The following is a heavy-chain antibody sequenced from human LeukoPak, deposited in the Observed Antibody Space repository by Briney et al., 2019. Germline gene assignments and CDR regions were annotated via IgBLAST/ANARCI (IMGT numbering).Heavy chain of an antibody. CDR3: ARGQGIAARRGWDY. Sequence: SETLSLTCAVYGGSFSGYYWSWIRQPPRKGLEWIGEINHSGSTNYNPSPKSRVTISVDTSKNQFSLKLSSVTAADTAVYYCARGQGIAARRGWDYWGQGTLVTVSS. CDR2: INHSGST. J-gene: IGHJ4*02. D-gene: IGHD6-6*01. CDR1: GGSFSGYY. V-gene: IGHV4-34*01.